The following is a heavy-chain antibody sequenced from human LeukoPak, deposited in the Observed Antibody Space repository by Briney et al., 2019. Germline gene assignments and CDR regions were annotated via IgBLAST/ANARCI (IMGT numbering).Heavy chain of an antibody. J-gene: IGHJ6*04. V-gene: IGHV3-11*04. CDR3: AELGITMIGGV. CDR1: GVTFSDYY. Sequence: GGSLRLSCAAYGVTFSDYYMSWVRQAQGKGLEWVSYISSSGSTIYYADSVKGRVTISRDNAKNSLYLQMNSLRAEDTAVYYCAELGITMIGGVWGKGTTVTISS. CDR2: ISSSGSTI. D-gene: IGHD3-10*02.